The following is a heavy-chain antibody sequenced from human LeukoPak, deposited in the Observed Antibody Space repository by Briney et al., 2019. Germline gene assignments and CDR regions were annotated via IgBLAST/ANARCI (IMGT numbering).Heavy chain of an antibody. CDR3: ARDLGGATFDY. CDR2: IYYSGST. V-gene: IGHV4-59*01. CDR1: GGSISSYY. Sequence: SGTLSLTCTVSGGSISSYYWSWIRQPPGKGLEWIGYIYYSGSTNYNPSLKSRVTISVDTSKNQFSLKLSSVTAADTAVYYCARDLGGATFDYWGQGTLVTVSP. D-gene: IGHD1-26*01. J-gene: IGHJ4*02.